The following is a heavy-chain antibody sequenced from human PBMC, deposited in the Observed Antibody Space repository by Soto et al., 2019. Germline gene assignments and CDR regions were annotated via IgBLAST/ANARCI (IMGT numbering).Heavy chain of an antibody. CDR3: VRMGTSATELYYFDY. CDR2: ISYSGST. J-gene: IGHJ4*02. V-gene: IGHV4-30-4*01. Sequence: QVQLQESGPGLVKPSQTLSLTCTVSGGSISSGNYYWSWIRQPPGKGLEWIGFISYSGSTYYNASRKRRVTTSVDTSKNQFSLNLNSVTAADTAVYYCVRMGTSATELYYFDYWGQGTLVTVSS. D-gene: IGHD1-7*01. CDR1: GGSISSGNYY.